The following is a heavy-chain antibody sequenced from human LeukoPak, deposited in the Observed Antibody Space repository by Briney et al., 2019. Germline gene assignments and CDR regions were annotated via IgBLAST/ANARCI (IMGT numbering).Heavy chain of an antibody. CDR1: GYSISSGYY. J-gene: IGHJ4*02. D-gene: IGHD6-13*01. CDR3: ARVTGYMVEDYFDY. CDR2: IYHSGST. V-gene: IGHV4-38-2*02. Sequence: SETLSLTCTVSGYSISSGYYWGWIRQPPGKGLEWIGSIYHSGSTYNPSLKSRVTISVDTSKNQFSLRLSSVTAADTAVYYCARVTGYMVEDYFDYWGQGTLVTVSS.